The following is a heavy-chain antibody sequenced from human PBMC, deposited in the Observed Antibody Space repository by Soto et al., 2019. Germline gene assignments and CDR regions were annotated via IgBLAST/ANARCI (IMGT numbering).Heavy chain of an antibody. CDR2: IWYDGSNK. D-gene: IGHD3-3*01. CDR1: GFTFSSYG. CDR3: XRNSYYDFWSGYFDY. J-gene: IGHJ4*02. Sequence: GGSLRLSCAASGFTFSSYGMHWVRQAPGKGLEWVAVIWYDGSNKYYADSVKGRFTISRDNSKNTLYLQMNSLRAEDTAVYYCXRNSYYDFWSGYFDYWGQGTLVTVSS. V-gene: IGHV3-33*01.